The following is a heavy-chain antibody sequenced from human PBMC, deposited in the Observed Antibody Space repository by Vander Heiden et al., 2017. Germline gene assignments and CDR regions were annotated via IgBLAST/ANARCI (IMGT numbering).Heavy chain of an antibody. V-gene: IGHV3-7*01. CDR3: AKNGGAHGMDV. CDR1: GFTFSNTW. CDR2: IKQDGSAK. D-gene: IGHD4-17*01. J-gene: IGHJ6*02. Sequence: EVQLVESGGGLVQPGGPLRLPCAASGFTFSNTWMSWVRQAPGKGLEWVANIKQDGSAKNYMDSVKGRFTVSRNNAENSLFLQMSSLRDEDTAVYYCAKNGGAHGMDVWGQGTTVTVSS.